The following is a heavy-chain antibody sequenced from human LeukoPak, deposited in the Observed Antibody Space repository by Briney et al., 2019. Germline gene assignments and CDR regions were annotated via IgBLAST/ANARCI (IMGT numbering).Heavy chain of an antibody. Sequence: LRLSCAASGFTFDDYAMHWVRQAPGKGLEWIGYIYTSGSTNYNPSLKSRVTISVDTSKNQFSLKLSSVTAADTAVYYCARHERYSSSAGFDYWGQGTLVTVSS. D-gene: IGHD6-6*01. V-gene: IGHV4-4*09. J-gene: IGHJ4*02. CDR3: ARHERYSSSAGFDY. CDR1: GFTFDDYA. CDR2: IYTSGST.